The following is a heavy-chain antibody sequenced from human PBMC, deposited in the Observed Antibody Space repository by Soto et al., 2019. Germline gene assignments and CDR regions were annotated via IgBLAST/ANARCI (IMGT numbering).Heavy chain of an antibody. V-gene: IGHV4-59*01. CDR3: ARVRGYSYGADGFDI. CDR2: IYYSGST. D-gene: IGHD5-18*01. CDR1: GGSISSYY. Sequence: SETLSLTCTVSGGSISSYYWSWIRQPPGKGLEWIGYIYYSGSTNYNPSLKSRVTISVDTSKNQFSLKLSSVTAADTAVYYCARVRGYSYGADGFDIWGQGTMVT. J-gene: IGHJ3*02.